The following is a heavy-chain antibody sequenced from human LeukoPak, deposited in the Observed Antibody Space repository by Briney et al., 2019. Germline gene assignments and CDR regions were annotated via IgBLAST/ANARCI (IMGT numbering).Heavy chain of an antibody. J-gene: IGHJ4*02. CDR3: ARSHDHLWGNYPDY. CDR1: GDSVSSNSVT. Sequence: SQTLSLTCAISGDSVSSNSVTWNWIKQSPSRGLEWLGRTYYRSTWYNDYAVSVRGRITVNPDTSKNQFSLHLNSVTAADTAMYYCARSHDHLWGNYPDYWGQGTLVTVSS. V-gene: IGHV6-1*01. CDR2: TYYRSTWYN. D-gene: IGHD3-16*02.